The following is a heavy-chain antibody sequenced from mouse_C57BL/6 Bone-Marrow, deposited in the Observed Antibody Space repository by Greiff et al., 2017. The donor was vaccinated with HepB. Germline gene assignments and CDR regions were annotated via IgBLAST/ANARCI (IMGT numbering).Heavy chain of an antibody. CDR1: GFTFSSYA. CDR3: ARGAPTGAMDY. CDR2: ISDGGSYT. V-gene: IGHV5-4*01. Sequence: EVQLVESGGGLVKPGGSLKLSCAASGFTFSSYAMSWVRQTPEKRLEWVATISDGGSYTYYPDNVKGRFTISRDNAKNNLYLQMSHLKSEDTAMYYCARGAPTGAMDYWGQGTSVTVSS. D-gene: IGHD1-1*01. J-gene: IGHJ4*01.